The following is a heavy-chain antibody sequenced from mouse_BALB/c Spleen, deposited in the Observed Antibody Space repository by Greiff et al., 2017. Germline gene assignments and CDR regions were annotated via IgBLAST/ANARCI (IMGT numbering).Heavy chain of an antibody. Sequence: EVKVVESGGGLVQPGGSLRLSCATSGFTFTDYYMSWVRQPPGKALEWLGFIRNKANGYTTEYSASVKGRFTISRDNSQSILYLQMNTLRAEDSATYYCAREIYYDYGWFAYWGQGTLVTVSA. J-gene: IGHJ3*01. D-gene: IGHD2-4*01. CDR2: IRNKANGYTT. CDR1: GFTFTDYY. V-gene: IGHV7-3*02. CDR3: AREIYYDYGWFAY.